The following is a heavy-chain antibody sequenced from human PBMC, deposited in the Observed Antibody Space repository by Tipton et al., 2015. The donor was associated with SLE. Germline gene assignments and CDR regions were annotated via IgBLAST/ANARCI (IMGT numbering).Heavy chain of an antibody. V-gene: IGHV4-59*01. CDR1: GGSISSYY. CDR3: ARGKSTFNWFDP. J-gene: IGHJ5*02. Sequence: TLSLTCTVSGGSISSYYWSWLRQPPGKGLEWIGYIYYSGSTKYNPSLKSRVTISVDTSKNQLSLKLSSVTAADTAVYYCARGKSTFNWFDPWGQGTLVTVSS. CDR2: IYYSGST.